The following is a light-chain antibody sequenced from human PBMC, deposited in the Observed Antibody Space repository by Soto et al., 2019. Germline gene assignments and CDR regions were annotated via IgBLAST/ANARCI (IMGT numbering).Light chain of an antibody. V-gene: IGLV1-40*01. CDR3: QSYNNNLSGGV. CDR2: GSS. CDR1: SSNIGAGYD. J-gene: IGLJ3*02. Sequence: QLVLTQPPSVSGAPGRRVTISCTGSSSNIGAGYDVHWYQQLPGRAPKLLIYGSSNRPSGVPDRISASKSGTSAPLAITGLQAEDEADYYCQSYNNNLSGGVFGGGTKLTVL.